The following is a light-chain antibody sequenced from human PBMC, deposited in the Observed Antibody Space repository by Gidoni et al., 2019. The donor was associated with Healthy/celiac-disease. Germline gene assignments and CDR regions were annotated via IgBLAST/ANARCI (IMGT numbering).Light chain of an antibody. V-gene: IGKV1-5*03. CDR2: EAS. CDR1: PSINTW. CDR3: QQYNVYPLT. Sequence: DIKMTQSPSTPSASVGDRVTITCRASPSINTWLALYQQTPGKAPKLLMYEASTLESGVPSRFSGSGSETEFTLIITGLHPDDFATYYCQQYNVYPLTFGGGTKVEIK. J-gene: IGKJ4*01.